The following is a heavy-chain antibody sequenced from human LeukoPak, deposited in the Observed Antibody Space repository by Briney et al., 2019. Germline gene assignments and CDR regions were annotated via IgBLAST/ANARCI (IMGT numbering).Heavy chain of an antibody. J-gene: IGHJ5*02. CDR3: AGVPLGERWYDP. Sequence: SQTLSLTCTVSGGSISSGGYYWSWIRQHPGKGLEWIGYIYYSGSTYYNPSLKSRVTISVDTSKNQFSLKVNSVTAADTAVYYCAGVPLGERWYDPWGQGTLVTVSS. CDR1: GGSISSGGYY. V-gene: IGHV4-31*03. CDR2: IYYSGST. D-gene: IGHD3-16*01.